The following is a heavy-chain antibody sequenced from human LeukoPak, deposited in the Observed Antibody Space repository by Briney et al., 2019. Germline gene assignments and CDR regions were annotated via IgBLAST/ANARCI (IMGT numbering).Heavy chain of an antibody. CDR3: ARDKSGTFDY. J-gene: IGHJ4*02. V-gene: IGHV3-74*01. CDR1: GFTFSSYW. D-gene: IGHD3-10*01. Sequence: GGSLRLSCAASGFTFSSYWMDWVRQVPGKGLVWVSRINSDESSTGYADSVKGRFTISRDNPKNTLYLQMNSLRAEDTAVYYCARDKSGTFDYWGQGTLVTVSS. CDR2: INSDESST.